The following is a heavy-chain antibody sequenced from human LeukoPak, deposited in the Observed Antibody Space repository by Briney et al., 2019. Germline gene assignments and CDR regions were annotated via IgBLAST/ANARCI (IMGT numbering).Heavy chain of an antibody. CDR1: GGSISSGGYY. V-gene: IGHV4-31*03. Sequence: SETLSLTCTVSGGSISSGGYYWSWIRQHPGKGLEWIGYIYYSGSTYHNPSLESRVTISVDTSKNQFSLKLSSVTAADTAVYYCAREVNWNSVTLFFDYWGQGTLVTVSS. J-gene: IGHJ4*02. CDR2: IYYSGST. D-gene: IGHD1-7*01. CDR3: AREVNWNSVTLFFDY.